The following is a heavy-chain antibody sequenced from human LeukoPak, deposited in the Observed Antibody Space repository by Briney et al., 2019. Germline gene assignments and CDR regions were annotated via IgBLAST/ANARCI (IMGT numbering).Heavy chain of an antibody. D-gene: IGHD5-12*01. CDR2: INPNSGGT. CDR3: ARERDIVASYYFDY. Sequence: ASVKVSCKASGYTITGYYMHWVRQAPGQGLEWMGWINPNSGGTNYAQKFQGWVTMTRDTSISTAYMELSRLRSDDTAVYYCARERDIVASYYFDYWGQGTLVTVSS. J-gene: IGHJ4*02. V-gene: IGHV1-2*04. CDR1: GYTITGYY.